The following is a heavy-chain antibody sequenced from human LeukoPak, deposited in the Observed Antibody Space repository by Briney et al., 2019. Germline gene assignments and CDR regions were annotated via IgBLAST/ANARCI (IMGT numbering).Heavy chain of an antibody. V-gene: IGHV3-15*05. Sequence: GGSLRLSCAASGFTFSDAWMSWVRQAPGKGLEWVGHIKSKTAGGTTDYAELVKGRFSISRDDSKDTVSLEVNSLKTEDTAVYYCVTEYYGAYNYWGRGTLVTVSS. D-gene: IGHD4-17*01. CDR1: GFTFSDAW. J-gene: IGHJ4*02. CDR3: VTEYYGAYNY. CDR2: IKSKTAGGTT.